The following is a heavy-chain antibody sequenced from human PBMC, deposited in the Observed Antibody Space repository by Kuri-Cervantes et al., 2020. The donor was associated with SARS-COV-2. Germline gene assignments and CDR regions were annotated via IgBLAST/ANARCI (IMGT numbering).Heavy chain of an antibody. V-gene: IGHV3-11*03. CDR1: GFTFSDYY. CDR3: ARGQQLIDY. CDR2: ISSSSSYT. J-gene: IGHJ4*02. Sequence: GESLKISCAASGFTFSDYYMSWIRQAPGKGLEWVSYISSSSSYTNHADSVKGRFPISRDNAKNSLYLQMNSLRAEDTAVYYCARGQQLIDYWGQGTLVTVSS. D-gene: IGHD6-13*01.